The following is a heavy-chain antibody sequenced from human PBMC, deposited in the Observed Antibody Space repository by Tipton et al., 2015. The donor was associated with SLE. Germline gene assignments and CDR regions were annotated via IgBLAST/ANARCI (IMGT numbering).Heavy chain of an antibody. D-gene: IGHD2-15*01. CDR1: GGSVSSSSYF. Sequence: TLSLTCTVSGGSVSSSSYFWGWIRQPPGKGLEWIGSIYYSGSTYYNPSLKSRVTISIDTSKNQFFLKLTSVTAADTAVYYCARVALRVWFNRFDSWGQGTLVTVSS. J-gene: IGHJ5*01. CDR2: IYYSGST. CDR3: ARVALRVWFNRFDS. V-gene: IGHV4-39*01.